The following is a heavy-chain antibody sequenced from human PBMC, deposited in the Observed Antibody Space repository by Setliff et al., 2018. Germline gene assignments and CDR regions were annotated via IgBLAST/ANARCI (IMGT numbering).Heavy chain of an antibody. CDR2: ITSTL. CDR1: GFTVSSKY. D-gene: IGHD6-13*01. Sequence: GGSLRLSCAASGFTVSSKYMSWVRQAPGKGLEWVSSITSTLYYADSVKGRFTISRDNAKNSLYLQMSSLRAEDTAVYYCARDSYSSSWPDYWGQGTRVTVSS. V-gene: IGHV3-21*01. CDR3: ARDSYSSSWPDY. J-gene: IGHJ4*02.